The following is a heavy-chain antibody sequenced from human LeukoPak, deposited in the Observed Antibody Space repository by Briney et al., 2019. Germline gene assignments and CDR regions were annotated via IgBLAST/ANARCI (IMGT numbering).Heavy chain of an antibody. J-gene: IGHJ4*02. CDR1: GFTFNSYE. CDR2: INQDGSEK. D-gene: IGHD2-2*01. Sequence: GGSLRLSCAASGFTFNSYEMSWVRQAPGKGLEWVANINQDGSEKYYVDSVKGRFTISRDNAKNSLYLQMNSLRAEDTAVYYCARVFCDTTSCYNFDYWGQGTLVTVSS. CDR3: ARVFCDTTSCYNFDY. V-gene: IGHV3-7*05.